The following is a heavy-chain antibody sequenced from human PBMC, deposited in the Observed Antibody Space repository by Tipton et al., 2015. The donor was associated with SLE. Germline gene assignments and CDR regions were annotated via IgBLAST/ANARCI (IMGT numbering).Heavy chain of an antibody. CDR1: GGSFKGYY. J-gene: IGHJ5*02. CDR2: INHSGST. V-gene: IGHV4-34*01. D-gene: IGHD2-15*01. CDR3: ANTPFHP. Sequence: LRLSCAASGGSFKGYYWSWIRQPPGKGLEWIGEINHSGSTNYNASLKSRVSISVDASKHRFSLRVTSVTVADTAVYYCANTPFHPWGPGTLVTVSS.